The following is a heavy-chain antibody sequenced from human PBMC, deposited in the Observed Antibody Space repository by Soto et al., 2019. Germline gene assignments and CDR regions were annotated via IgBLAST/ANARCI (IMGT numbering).Heavy chain of an antibody. J-gene: IGHJ6*02. CDR1: GFTFSSYG. CDR2: ISYDGSNK. D-gene: IGHD2-2*01. CDR3: AKDRRGPAAKVRVVFGMDV. Sequence: QVQLVESGGGVVQPGRSLRLSCAASGFTFSSYGMHWVRQAPGKGLEWVAVISYDGSNKYYADSVKGRFTIFRDNSKNTLYLQMNRWRDEDTDVYYCAKDRRGPAAKVRVVFGMDVWGQGTTVTAS. V-gene: IGHV3-30*18.